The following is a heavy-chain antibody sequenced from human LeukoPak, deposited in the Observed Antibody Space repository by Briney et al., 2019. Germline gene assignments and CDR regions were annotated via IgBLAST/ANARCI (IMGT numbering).Heavy chain of an antibody. CDR2: ISYDGSNK. J-gene: IGHJ6*03. Sequence: GGSLRLSCAASGFTFSSYAMHWVRQAPGKGLEWVAVISYDGSNKYYADSVKGRFTISRDNSKNTLYLQMNSLRADDTAVYYCARFAAGGSYYYYMDVWGKGTTVTASS. CDR3: ARFAAGGSYYYYMDV. V-gene: IGHV3-30-3*01. CDR1: GFTFSSYA. D-gene: IGHD6-25*01.